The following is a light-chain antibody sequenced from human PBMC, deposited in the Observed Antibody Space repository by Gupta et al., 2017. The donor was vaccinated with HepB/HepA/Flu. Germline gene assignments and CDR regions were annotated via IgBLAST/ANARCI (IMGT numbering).Light chain of an antibody. Sequence: DAVLTQSPLSLPVTLGQSASISCRSSQKLLFSDGNTFLHWYQQRPGQSPRRLIYRVANRDSGVPDRFSGSGSGTDFTLNISRGEAEDVGVYYCVQGKHCPCSFGGGTKVEIK. CDR1: QKLLFSDGNTF. CDR2: RVA. V-gene: IGKV2-30*01. CDR3: VQGKHCPCS. J-gene: IGKJ4*01.